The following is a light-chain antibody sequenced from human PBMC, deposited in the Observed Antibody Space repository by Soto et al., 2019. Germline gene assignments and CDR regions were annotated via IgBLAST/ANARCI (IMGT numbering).Light chain of an antibody. CDR3: SSYTSTSSV. V-gene: IGLV2-14*02. CDR1: SSDVGSYNL. J-gene: IGLJ3*02. Sequence: QSALTQPASVSGSPGQSITISCTGTSSDVGSYNLVSWYQHHPGRVPKLMIYDVSNRPPGVSNRFSGSKSGNTASLTISGLQADDEADYYCSSYTSTSSVFGGGTKLTVL. CDR2: DVS.